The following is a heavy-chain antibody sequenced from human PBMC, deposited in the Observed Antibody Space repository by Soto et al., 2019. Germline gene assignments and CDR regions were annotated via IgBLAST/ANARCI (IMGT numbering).Heavy chain of an antibody. J-gene: IGHJ2*01. V-gene: IGHV1-18*01. CDR2: ISAYNGNT. D-gene: IGHD7-27*01. Sequence: ASVKVSCKASGYTFTSYGISWVRQAPGQGLKWMGWISAYNGNTNYAQKLQGRVTMTTDTSTITAYMELRSLRSDDTAVYYCAIEGVAGDLPTWYFDLWGRGTLVTVSS. CDR3: AIEGVAGDLPTWYFDL. CDR1: GYTFTSYG.